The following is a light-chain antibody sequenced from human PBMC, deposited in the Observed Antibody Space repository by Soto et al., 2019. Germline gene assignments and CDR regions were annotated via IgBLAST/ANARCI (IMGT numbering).Light chain of an antibody. J-gene: IGKJ5*01. V-gene: IGKV1-9*01. CDR1: QGISSY. CDR2: AAS. CDR3: QQLNSYL. Sequence: IQLTQSPSSLSASVGDRVTITCRASQGISSYLAWYQQKPGKAPKLLIYAASTLQSGVPSRFSGSGSGTDFTLTIXRLQPEDFATYYCQQLNSYLFGQGTRLEIK.